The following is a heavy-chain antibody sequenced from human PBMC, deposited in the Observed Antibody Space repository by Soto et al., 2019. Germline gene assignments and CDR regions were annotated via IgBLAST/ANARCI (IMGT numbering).Heavy chain of an antibody. CDR1: GFTFSSYA. CDR3: AKDYSTVTTDPLSVVLFDY. D-gene: IGHD4-17*01. Sequence: GSLRLSCAASGFTFSSYAMSWVRQAPGKGLEWVSIITSDGRTYYADTVKGRFTISRDNSKNTVYLQMNSLRAEDTAVYYCAKDYSTVTTDPLSVVLFDYWGQGALVTVSS. J-gene: IGHJ4*02. CDR2: ITSDGRT. V-gene: IGHV3-23*01.